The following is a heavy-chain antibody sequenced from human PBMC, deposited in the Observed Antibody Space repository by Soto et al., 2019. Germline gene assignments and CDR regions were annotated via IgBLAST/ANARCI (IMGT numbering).Heavy chain of an antibody. J-gene: IGHJ4*02. V-gene: IGHV4-4*02. CDR3: ARGSGTPGSGAGGVYFDY. Sequence: SETLSLTCAVSSGSISSSNWWSWVRQPPGKGLEWIGEIYHSGSTNYNPSLKSRVTISVDKSKNQFSLKLSSVTAADTAVYYCARGSGTPGSGAGGVYFDYWGQGTLVTVSS. CDR2: IYHSGST. CDR1: SGSISSSNW. D-gene: IGHD6-19*01.